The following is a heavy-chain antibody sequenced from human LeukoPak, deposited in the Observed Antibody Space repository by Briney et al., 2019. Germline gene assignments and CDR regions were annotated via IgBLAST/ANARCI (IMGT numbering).Heavy chain of an antibody. Sequence: GASLQIFCKGAGYGFTSYWIGWGRQLPGKSLEGMGMIYPGDSDTRYSPSFQGQVTISADKSNSTSSLQWSSLKASDTAMYYCARHSGATVTLLFDYWGQGTLVIVSS. J-gene: IGHJ4*02. D-gene: IGHD4-17*01. CDR2: IYPGDSDT. V-gene: IGHV5-51*01. CDR3: ARHSGATVTLLFDY. CDR1: GYGFTSYW.